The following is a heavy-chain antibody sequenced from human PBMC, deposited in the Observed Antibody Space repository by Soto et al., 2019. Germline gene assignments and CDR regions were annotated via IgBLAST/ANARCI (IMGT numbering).Heavy chain of an antibody. CDR1: GYTFTNYA. Sequence: GASVKVSCKASGYTFTNYAISWVRQAPGQGLEWMGWISAYSDRTNYAQNLQGRVTMTTDTATSTAYMELSSLRSEDTAVYYCARGRSSRRLVIARTDAFDIWGQGTMVTVSS. CDR2: ISAYSDRT. V-gene: IGHV1-18*04. D-gene: IGHD3-9*01. J-gene: IGHJ3*02. CDR3: ARGRSSRRLVIARTDAFDI.